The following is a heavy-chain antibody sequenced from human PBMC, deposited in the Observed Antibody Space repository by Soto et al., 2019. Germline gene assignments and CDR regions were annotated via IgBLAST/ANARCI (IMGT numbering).Heavy chain of an antibody. V-gene: IGHV5-51*01. D-gene: IGHD2-21*02. Sequence: EVQLVQSGAEVKKPGESLKSSCKGSGYSFTSYHIVWVRQMPGKGLEWMGIIYPGDSETRYSPSLQGQVTLSADKSTSTAYLQWSSLNASDTAMYYCASRSYCDGDSARRPYDYYGMDVWGQGTTVTVSS. CDR1: GYSFTSYH. CDR3: ASRSYCDGDSARRPYDYYGMDV. CDR2: IYPGDSET. J-gene: IGHJ6*02.